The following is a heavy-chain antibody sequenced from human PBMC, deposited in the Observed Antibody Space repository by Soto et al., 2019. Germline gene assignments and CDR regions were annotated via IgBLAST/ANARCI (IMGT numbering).Heavy chain of an antibody. Sequence: QVQLVESGGGVVQPGRSLRLSCVASEFTFSNFAMHWVRQAPGKGLEWVAVISYDASNKYYADSVKGRFTISRDNSKKTMYLQMSSLRAEDTAVYYCARPFSSGWYGDFDYWGQGTLVTVSS. V-gene: IGHV3-30-3*01. CDR2: ISYDASNK. J-gene: IGHJ4*02. CDR3: ARPFSSGWYGDFDY. CDR1: EFTFSNFA. D-gene: IGHD6-19*01.